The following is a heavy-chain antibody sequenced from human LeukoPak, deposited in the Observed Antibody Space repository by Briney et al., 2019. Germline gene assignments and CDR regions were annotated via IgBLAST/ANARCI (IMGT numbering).Heavy chain of an antibody. D-gene: IGHD1-1*01. Sequence: GGSLRLSCAASGFTFSNYAVSWVRQAPGRGLEWLSAISGSGGTYYIPSVRGRFIVSRGNSRNTLYLQLNNLRAEDTAIYYCAREDFRDHTTGFDSWGQGTLVTVSS. V-gene: IGHV3-23*01. J-gene: IGHJ5*01. CDR3: AREDFRDHTTGFDS. CDR1: GFTFSNYA. CDR2: ISGSGGT.